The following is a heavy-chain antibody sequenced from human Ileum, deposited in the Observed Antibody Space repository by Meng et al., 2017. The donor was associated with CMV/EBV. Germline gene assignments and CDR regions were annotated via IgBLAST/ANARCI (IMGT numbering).Heavy chain of an antibody. CDR1: GFTFTNYW. CDR3: ARSRNARVRYYDIPSV. D-gene: IGHD3-9*01. J-gene: IGHJ6*02. Sequence: GGSLRLSCVVSGFTFTNYWMSWARQAPGKGLEWVANINEDGSTIYFVDSLKGRFTISRDNAKNSLYLQMDSLGVDDTAVYYCARSRNARVRYYDIPSVWGPGTTVTVSS. CDR2: INEDGSTI. V-gene: IGHV3-7*01.